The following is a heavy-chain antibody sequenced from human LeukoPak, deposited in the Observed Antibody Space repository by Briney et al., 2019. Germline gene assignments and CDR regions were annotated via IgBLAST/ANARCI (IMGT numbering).Heavy chain of an antibody. CDR3: AKREYSGYDYDGGLGAFDI. CDR1: GGSISSYY. J-gene: IGHJ3*02. V-gene: IGHV4-59*08. CDR2: IYYSGST. Sequence: PSETLSLTCTVSGGSISSYYWSWIRQPPGKGLEWIGYIYYSGSTNYNPSLKSRVTISVDTSKNQFSLKLSSVTAADTAVYYCAKREYSGYDYDGGLGAFDIWGQGTMVTVSS. D-gene: IGHD5-12*01.